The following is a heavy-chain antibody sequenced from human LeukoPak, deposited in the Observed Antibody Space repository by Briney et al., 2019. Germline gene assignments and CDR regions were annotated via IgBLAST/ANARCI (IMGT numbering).Heavy chain of an antibody. D-gene: IGHD4-23*01. V-gene: IGHV4-4*07. CDR3: ARGGKATVVTV. Sequence: PSETLSLTCTVSGDSISSYYWSWIRQPPGKGLEWIGRIYSSGSTNYNPSLKSRVTMSVDTSKNQFSLKLSSVTAADTAVYYCARGGKATVVTVWGQGTLVTVSS. J-gene: IGHJ4*02. CDR2: IYSSGST. CDR1: GDSISSYY.